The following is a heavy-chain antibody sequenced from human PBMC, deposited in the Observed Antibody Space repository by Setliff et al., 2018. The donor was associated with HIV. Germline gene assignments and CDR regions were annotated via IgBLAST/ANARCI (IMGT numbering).Heavy chain of an antibody. CDR3: ARGSPSSSWYGEYAY. Sequence: SETLSLTCTVSGGSISSSSYYWGWIRQPPGKGLEWIGSIYYSGSTYYNPSLKSRVTISVDTSKNQFSLKLSSVTAADTAVYYCARGSPSSSWYGEYAYWGQGTLVTVSS. CDR2: IYYSGST. CDR1: GGSISSSSYY. D-gene: IGHD6-13*01. J-gene: IGHJ4*02. V-gene: IGHV4-39*01.